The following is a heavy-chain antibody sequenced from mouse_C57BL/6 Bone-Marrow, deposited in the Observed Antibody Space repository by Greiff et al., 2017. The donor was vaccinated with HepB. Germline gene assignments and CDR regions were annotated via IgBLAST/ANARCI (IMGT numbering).Heavy chain of an antibody. J-gene: IGHJ1*03. CDR2: SRNKANDYTT. CDR1: GFTFSDFY. V-gene: IGHV7-1*01. CDR3: ARDLGYFDV. Sequence: EVKVVESGGGLVQSGRSLRLSCATSGFTFSDFYMEWVRQAPGKGLEWIAASRNKANDYTTEYSASVKGRFIVSRDTSQSILYLQMNALRAEDTAIYYCARDLGYFDVWGTGTTVTVSS.